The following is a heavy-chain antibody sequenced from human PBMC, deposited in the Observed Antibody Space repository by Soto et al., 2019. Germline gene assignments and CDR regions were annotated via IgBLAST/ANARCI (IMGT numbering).Heavy chain of an antibody. D-gene: IGHD1-1*01. Sequence: EVQLVESGGGLVKPGGSLRLSCAVSGFTFSKVWMNWVRQAPGKGLEWVGRIKSKTDGGTTDYAAAVKGRFTITRDDSNDTLYLQMNSLKTEDTAVYFCTTGRDDLLYWGQGTLVTVSS. CDR3: TTGRDDLLY. V-gene: IGHV3-15*07. J-gene: IGHJ4*02. CDR1: GFTFSKVW. CDR2: IKSKTDGGTT.